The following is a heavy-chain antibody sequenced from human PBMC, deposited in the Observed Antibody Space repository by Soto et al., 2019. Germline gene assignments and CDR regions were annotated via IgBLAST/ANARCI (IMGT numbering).Heavy chain of an antibody. CDR1: GFTFSDHQ. CDR3: ARAGSPFHSDSTGYWGFDY. J-gene: IGHJ4*02. D-gene: IGHD3-9*01. CDR2: IYSSGTT. V-gene: IGHV3-53*01. Sequence: LRLSCAASGFTFSDHQMNWVRQAPGRGLEWVSVIYSSGTTYYGDSVKGRFTISRDNSKNTLYLQMNSLRTEDTALYYCARAGSPFHSDSTGYWGFDYWGQGTLVTVSS.